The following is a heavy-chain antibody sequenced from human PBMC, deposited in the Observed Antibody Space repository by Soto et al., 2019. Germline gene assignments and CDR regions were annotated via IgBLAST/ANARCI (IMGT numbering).Heavy chain of an antibody. J-gene: IGHJ4*02. CDR3: ARGIVATIGNFDY. Sequence: PGGSLRLSCAASGFTFSSYSMNWVRQAPGKGLEWVSSISSSSSYIYYADSVKGRFTISRDNAKNSLYLQMNSLRAEDTAVYYCARGIVATIGNFDYWGQGTLVTVSS. CDR2: ISSSSSYI. D-gene: IGHD5-12*01. CDR1: GFTFSSYS. V-gene: IGHV3-21*01.